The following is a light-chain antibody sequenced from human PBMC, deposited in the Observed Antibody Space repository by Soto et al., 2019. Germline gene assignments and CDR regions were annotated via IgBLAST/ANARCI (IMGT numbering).Light chain of an antibody. CDR3: QQSYSSPWT. J-gene: IGKJ1*01. CDR1: QTITNY. Sequence: DIQMTKSPSSLSASVGDRVTITCRASQTITNYLNWYQQKPGKAPKLLIYAASTLLSGVPARFSGGGSGTDFTLIIDSLQPEDFATYYCQQSYSSPWTFGQGTKVEIK. CDR2: AAS. V-gene: IGKV1-39*01.